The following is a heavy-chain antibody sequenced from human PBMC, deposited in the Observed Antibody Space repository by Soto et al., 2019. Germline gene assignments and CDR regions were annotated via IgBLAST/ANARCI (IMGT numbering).Heavy chain of an antibody. Sequence: LRLSCAASGFTFNKHGMHWVRQAPGKGLEWVAVVSYDGSSQYYADSVKGRFTISRDNSKNMVYLQMTTLRREDAAVYYCAKAHGYSSGWRADSWGQGTRVTVSS. CDR2: VSYDGSSQ. V-gene: IGHV3-30*18. CDR1: GFTFNKHG. D-gene: IGHD6-19*01. J-gene: IGHJ4*02. CDR3: AKAHGYSSGWRADS.